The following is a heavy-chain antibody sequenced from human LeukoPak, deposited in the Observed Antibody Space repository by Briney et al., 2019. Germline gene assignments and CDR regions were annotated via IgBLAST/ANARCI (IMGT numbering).Heavy chain of an antibody. CDR1: GFTFSSYS. CDR3: AREKHSSDRENWFDP. D-gene: IGHD6-19*01. J-gene: IGHJ5*02. V-gene: IGHV3-21*01. Sequence: PGGSLRLSCAASGFTFSSYSMNWVRQAPGKGLEWVSSISSSSSYIYYADSVKGRFTISRDNAKNSLYLQMNSLRAEDTAVYYCAREKHSSDRENWFDPWGQGTLVTVSS. CDR2: ISSSSSYI.